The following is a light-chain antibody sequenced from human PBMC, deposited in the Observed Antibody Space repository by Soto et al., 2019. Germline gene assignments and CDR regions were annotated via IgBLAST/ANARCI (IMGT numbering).Light chain of an antibody. Sequence: QSALTQPASVSGSPGQSITISCTGTSSDVGGYNYVSWYQQHPGKAPKLMIYDVSNRPSGVSNHFSGSKSGNTASLTISGLQAEDAADYYCSSYTSSSPYVFGTGTKLTVL. J-gene: IGLJ1*01. CDR3: SSYTSSSPYV. CDR2: DVS. V-gene: IGLV2-14*01. CDR1: SSDVGGYNY.